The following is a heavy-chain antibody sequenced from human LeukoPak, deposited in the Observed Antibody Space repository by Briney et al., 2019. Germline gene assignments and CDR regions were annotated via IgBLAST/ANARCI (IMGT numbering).Heavy chain of an antibody. CDR3: ARGDSGYDYAPFDY. CDR2: ISTSNSNI. CDR1: AYTFTRYG. V-gene: IGHV1-18*01. D-gene: IGHD5-12*01. J-gene: IGHJ4*02. Sequence: ASVKVSCKASAYTFTRYGFSRVRQPPGQGLEWMGVISTSNSNINYAQTLQGRVTITTDTSKSTAYMQLRSLRSDDTAVYYCARGDSGYDYAPFDYWGQGTLVTVSS.